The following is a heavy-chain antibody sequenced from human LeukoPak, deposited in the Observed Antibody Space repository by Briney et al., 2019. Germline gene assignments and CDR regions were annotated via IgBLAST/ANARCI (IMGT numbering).Heavy chain of an antibody. J-gene: IGHJ3*02. CDR2: SNPSGDST. CDR1: GYTFTNYY. V-gene: IGHV1-46*01. D-gene: IGHD2-2*01. Sequence: GASVKVSCKASGYTFTNYYIHWVRQAPGHGLEWMGISNPSGDSTNYAQKFQGRVTITTDESTSTAYMELSSLRSEDTAVYYCARQDIVVVPAAIGAFDIWGQGTMVTVSS. CDR3: ARQDIVVVPAAIGAFDI.